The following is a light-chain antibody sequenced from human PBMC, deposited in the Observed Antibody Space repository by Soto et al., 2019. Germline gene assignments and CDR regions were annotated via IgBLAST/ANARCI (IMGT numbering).Light chain of an antibody. J-gene: IGLJ1*01. V-gene: IGLV2-23*03. CDR1: SSDVGTHGY. CDR2: EGS. CDR3: CSYAGGSNV. Sequence: QSALTQPPSASGSPGQSVTISCTGTSSDVGTHGYVSWYQQHAGKAPKLMIYEGSKRPSGVSDRFSGSKSGNTASLTISGLQAEDEADYFCCSYAGGSNVFGAGTKLTVL.